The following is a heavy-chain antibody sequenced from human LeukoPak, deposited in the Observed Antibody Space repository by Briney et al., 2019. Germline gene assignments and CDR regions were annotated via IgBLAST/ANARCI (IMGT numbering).Heavy chain of an antibody. CDR2: INPNSGGT. J-gene: IGHJ4*02. D-gene: IGHD1-26*01. V-gene: IGHV1-2*02. Sequence: ASVKVSCKASGYTFTGYYMHWVRQAPGQGLEWMGWINPNSGGTNYAQKFQGRVTMTRDTSIGTAYMELSRLRSDDTAVYYCARANVGATRMGFYWGQGTLVTVSS. CDR1: GYTFTGYY. CDR3: ARANVGATRMGFY.